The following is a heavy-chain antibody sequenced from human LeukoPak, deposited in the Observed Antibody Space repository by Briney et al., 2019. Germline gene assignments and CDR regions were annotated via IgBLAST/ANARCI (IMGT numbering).Heavy chain of an antibody. D-gene: IGHD2/OR15-2a*01. Sequence: PGGSLRLSCAASGFTFSSYAMHWVRKAQGKGREWVEVISYDGSNKYYADSVKGRFTISGDNSKNTLYLQMNSLRAEDTAVYYCLYVHDAFDIWGQGTMVTVSS. CDR3: LYVHDAFDI. CDR2: ISYDGSNK. CDR1: GFTFSSYA. J-gene: IGHJ3*02. V-gene: IGHV3-30-3*01.